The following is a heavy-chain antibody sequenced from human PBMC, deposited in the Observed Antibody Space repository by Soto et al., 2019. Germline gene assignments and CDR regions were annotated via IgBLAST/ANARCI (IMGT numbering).Heavy chain of an antibody. CDR1: SASISSSSYT. D-gene: IGHD2-2*01. CDR3: ARLHGYCISSSCHGHYAMDV. Sequence: QLQLQESGPGLVKPSETLSLTCTVSSASISSSSYTWGWIRQPPGKGLEWIGSIYYSGTTYYNPSLNSRVTRSLTRSKAQFSLKVTSVTAADTAVYYCARLHGYCISSSCHGHYAMDVWGQGTTVTVSS. CDR2: IYYSGTT. J-gene: IGHJ6*02. V-gene: IGHV4-39*01.